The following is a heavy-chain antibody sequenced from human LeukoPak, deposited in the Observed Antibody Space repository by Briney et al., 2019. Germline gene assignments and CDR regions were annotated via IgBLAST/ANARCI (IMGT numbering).Heavy chain of an antibody. D-gene: IGHD5-12*01. CDR2: IYYRGTT. CDR3: ARLPRYGGYDHFDY. J-gene: IGHJ4*02. Sequence: SETLSLTCTVSGDSIDSYYWSWIRQPPGKGLEWIGYIYYRGTTSYNPFLKSRVTISVDTSKNPFSLKLNSVTAADTAVYYCARLPRYGGYDHFDYWGQGILVIVSS. CDR1: GDSIDSYY. V-gene: IGHV4-59*12.